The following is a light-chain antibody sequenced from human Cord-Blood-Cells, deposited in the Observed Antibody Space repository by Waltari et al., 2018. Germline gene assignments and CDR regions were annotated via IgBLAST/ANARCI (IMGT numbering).Light chain of an antibody. V-gene: IGLV2-23*01. J-gene: IGLJ3*02. CDR2: EGS. CDR3: CSYADSSTSWV. Sequence: QSALTQPASVSGSPGQSITISCTGTSSDVGSYNLVSWYQQHPGKAPKLMIYEGSQRPSGVSNRFSGSKSGNTASLTISGLQAEDEADYYCCSYADSSTSWVFGGGTKLTVL. CDR1: SSDVGSYNL.